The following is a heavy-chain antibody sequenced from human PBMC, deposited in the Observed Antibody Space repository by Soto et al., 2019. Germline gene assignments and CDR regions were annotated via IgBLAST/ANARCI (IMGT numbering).Heavy chain of an antibody. CDR2: INTDDGTG. J-gene: IGHJ3*02. Sequence: ASVKVSCKASENTFSSSSMHWVRQAPGQALEWMGCINTDDGTGKNSQHFQGRVTLTRDRSASTAYMQLSSLRSEDTAVYYCARSRSDCDSSGDTFDIWG. V-gene: IGHV1-3*04. CDR1: ENTFSSSS. CDR3: ARSRSDCDSSGDTFDI. D-gene: IGHD3-22*01.